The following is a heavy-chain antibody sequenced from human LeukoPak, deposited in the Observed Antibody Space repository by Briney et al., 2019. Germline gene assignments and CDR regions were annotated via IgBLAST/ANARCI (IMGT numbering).Heavy chain of an antibody. CDR2: INPNSGGT. Sequence: ASVKVSCKASGYTFTGYYMHWVRQAPGQGLEWMGWINPNSGGTNYAQKFQGRVTMTRDTSISTAYMELSRLRSDGTAVYYCARDITLPEWLFQGYYFDYWGQGTLVTVSS. J-gene: IGHJ4*02. D-gene: IGHD3-3*01. CDR3: ARDITLPEWLFQGYYFDY. V-gene: IGHV1-2*02. CDR1: GYTFTGYY.